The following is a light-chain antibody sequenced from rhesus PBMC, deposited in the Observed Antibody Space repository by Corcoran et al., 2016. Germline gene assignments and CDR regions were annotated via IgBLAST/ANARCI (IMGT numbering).Light chain of an antibody. Sequence: DIQMSQSPSSLSAFVVDRVTITCRASQGISCYLNWYQQKRGKALKLLPYSAISLASGVPSRFSGRGARTEFTLTISSLQPEDFTTYYCQQGDSNPLTFGGGTKVELK. J-gene: IGKJ4*01. V-gene: IGKV1-32*02. CDR2: SAI. CDR3: QQGDSNPLT. CDR1: QGISCY.